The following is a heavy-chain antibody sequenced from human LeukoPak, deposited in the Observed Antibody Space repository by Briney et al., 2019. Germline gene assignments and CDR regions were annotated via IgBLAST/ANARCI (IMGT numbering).Heavy chain of an antibody. CDR1: GFTFSSYG. J-gene: IGHJ4*02. Sequence: PGGSLRLSCAASGFTFSSYGMHWVRQAPGKGLEWVAVISYDGSNKYYADSVKGRFTISRDNSKNTLYLQMNSLRAEDTAVYYCAKDGVRGYSYGYFDYWGQGTLVTVSS. V-gene: IGHV3-30*18. CDR3: AKDGVRGYSYGYFDY. CDR2: ISYDGSNK. D-gene: IGHD5-18*01.